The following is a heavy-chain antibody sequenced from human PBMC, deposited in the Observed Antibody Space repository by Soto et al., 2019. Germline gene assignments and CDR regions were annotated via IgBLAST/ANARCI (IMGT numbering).Heavy chain of an antibody. J-gene: IGHJ5*02. D-gene: IGHD1-26*01. Sequence: GASVKVSCKASGYTFTSYGISWVRQAPGQGLEWMGWISAYNDNTNYAQKGQGRVTMTTDTSTSTAYMELSSLRCEDTAVYYCARAIATYYSWFDPWGQGTLVTVSS. CDR3: ARAIATYYSWFDP. V-gene: IGHV1-18*01. CDR2: ISAYNDNT. CDR1: GYTFTSYG.